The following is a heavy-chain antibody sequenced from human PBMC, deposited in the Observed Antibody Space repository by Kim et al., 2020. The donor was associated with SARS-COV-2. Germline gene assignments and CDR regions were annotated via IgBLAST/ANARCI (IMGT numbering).Heavy chain of an antibody. V-gene: IGHV4-34*01. CDR3: ARGVFFDY. J-gene: IGHJ4*02. CDR2: SGSP. Sequence: SGSPTCTPSLKSRVTISVDTSKNQFSLKLSSVTAADTAVYYCARGVFFDYWGQGTLVTVSS.